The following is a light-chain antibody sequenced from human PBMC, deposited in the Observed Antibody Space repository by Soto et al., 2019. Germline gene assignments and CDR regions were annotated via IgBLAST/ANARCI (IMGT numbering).Light chain of an antibody. J-gene: IGKJ1*01. CDR3: QQYNNWPRG. CDR2: AAS. V-gene: IGKV3-15*01. Sequence: EIVMTQSPATLSVSPGERATLSCRASQSVSSNLAWYQQKPGQAPRLLIYAASTRATGIPARFSGSGSGTEFTLTISSLQSEDFAVYYCQQYNNWPRGFGQGTMVEIK. CDR1: QSVSSN.